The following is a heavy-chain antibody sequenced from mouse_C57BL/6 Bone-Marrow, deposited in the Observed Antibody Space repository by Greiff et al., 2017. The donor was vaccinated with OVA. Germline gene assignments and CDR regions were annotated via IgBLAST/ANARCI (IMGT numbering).Heavy chain of an antibody. CDR1: GFTFSSYG. CDR2: ISSGGSYT. D-gene: IGHD4-1*01. V-gene: IGHV5-6*01. CDR3: ARHEELGPFAY. J-gene: IGHJ3*01. Sequence: EVQVVESGGDLVKPGGSLKLSCAASGFTFSSYGMSWVRQTPDKRLEWVATISSGGSYTYYPDSVKGRFTISRDNAKNTQYLQMSSLKSEDTAMYYCARHEELGPFAYWGQGTLVTVSA.